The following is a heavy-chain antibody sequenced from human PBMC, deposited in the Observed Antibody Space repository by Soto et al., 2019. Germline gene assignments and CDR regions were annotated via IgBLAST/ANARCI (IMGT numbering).Heavy chain of an antibody. V-gene: IGHV1-18*01. J-gene: IGHJ4*02. D-gene: IGHD5-12*01. CDR3: ARDIVPTIGGH. Sequence: QVQLVQSGAEVKKPGASVKVSCKASDYNFVNYGITWVRQAPGQGLEWVGWISAYNGNTAYAQKLQGRGTMTRDTSTSTAYMELRSLRSDDTAVYYCARDIVPTIGGHWGQGTLVTVSS. CDR1: DYNFVNYG. CDR2: ISAYNGNT.